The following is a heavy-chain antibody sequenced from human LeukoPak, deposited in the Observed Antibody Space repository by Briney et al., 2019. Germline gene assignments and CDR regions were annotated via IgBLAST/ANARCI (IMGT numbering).Heavy chain of an antibody. CDR1: GITLSNYG. D-gene: IGHD3-10*01. J-gene: IGHJ4*02. V-gene: IGHV3-23*01. CDR3: AKRGIVIRAVIIIGFHKEAYYFDY. CDR2: ISERGGST. Sequence: GGSLRRSCVVSGITLSNYGMSWVRQAPGKGLEWVSGISERGGSTNYADSVKGRFIISRDTSKNTVYLQMSSLRVEDTAVYFCAKRGIVIRAVIIIGFHKEAYYFDYWGQGILVTVSS.